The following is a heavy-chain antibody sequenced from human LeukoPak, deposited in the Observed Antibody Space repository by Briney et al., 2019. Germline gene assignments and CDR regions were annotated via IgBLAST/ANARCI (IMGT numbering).Heavy chain of an antibody. CDR2: IYKNAIT. J-gene: IGHJ6*03. Sequence: GGSLRLSCAASGFTVSSNYMTWVRQAPGKGLEWVSAIYKNAITYYADTVKGRFTISRDNSKNMLYLQMNSLGAEDTAVYYCARSLRVRGVPDYMDVWGKGTTVTISS. CDR1: GFTVSSNY. CDR3: ARSLRVRGVPDYMDV. D-gene: IGHD3-10*01. V-gene: IGHV3-53*01.